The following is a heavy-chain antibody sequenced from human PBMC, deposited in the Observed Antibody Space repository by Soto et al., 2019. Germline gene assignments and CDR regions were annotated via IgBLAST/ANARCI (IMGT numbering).Heavy chain of an antibody. V-gene: IGHV3-21*01. D-gene: IGHD3-10*01. J-gene: IGHJ4*02. Sequence: PGGSLRLSCAASGFTFSSYSMNWVRQAPGKGLEWVSSISSSSSYIYYADSVKGRFTISRDNAKNSLYLQMNSLRAEDTAVYYCARVAIGSYYFEYWGQGTLVTVSS. CDR1: GFTFSSYS. CDR3: ARVAIGSYYFEY. CDR2: ISSSSSYI.